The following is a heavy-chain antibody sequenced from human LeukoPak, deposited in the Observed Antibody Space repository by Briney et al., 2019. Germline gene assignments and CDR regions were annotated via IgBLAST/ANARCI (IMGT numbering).Heavy chain of an antibody. Sequence: SETLSLTCTVSGGSITSSSYYWGWIRQPPGKGLEWIGSIYDSGSTYYNPSLKSRVTISVDKSKNQFSLKLSSVTAADTAVYYCARPAMGAFDPWGQGTLVTVS. CDR3: ARPAMGAFDP. V-gene: IGHV4-39*01. J-gene: IGHJ5*02. D-gene: IGHD5-18*01. CDR2: IYDSGST. CDR1: GGSITSSSYY.